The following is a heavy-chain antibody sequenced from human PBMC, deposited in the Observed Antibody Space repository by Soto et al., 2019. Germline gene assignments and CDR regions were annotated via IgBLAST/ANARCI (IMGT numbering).Heavy chain of an antibody. CDR3: ARRGSYHALDY. D-gene: IGHD1-26*01. J-gene: IGHJ4*02. CDR2: ISYDGSNK. CDR1: VFTFSSYA. V-gene: IGHV3-30-3*01. Sequence: GGSLRLSCAASVFTFSSYAMHWVRQAPGKGLEWVAVISYDGSNKYYADSVKGRFTISRDNSKNTLYLQMNSLRAEDTAVYYCARRGSYHALDYWGQGTLVTVSS.